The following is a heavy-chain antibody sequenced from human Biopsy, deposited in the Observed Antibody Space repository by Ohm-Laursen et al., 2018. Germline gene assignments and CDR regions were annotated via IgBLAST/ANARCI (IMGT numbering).Heavy chain of an antibody. V-gene: IGHV1-69*04. CDR1: GDTFTTSA. CDR2: IIPILGTV. D-gene: IGHD3-10*01. Sequence: ASVKVSCKASGDTFTTSAISWVRQVPGQGLDWMGRIIPILGTVDYGQNFQGRVTIRADTSTTFLELTSLRYDDTAVYYCTSGDIGGIGLDVWGLGTTVTVSS. J-gene: IGHJ6*02. CDR3: TSGDIGGIGLDV.